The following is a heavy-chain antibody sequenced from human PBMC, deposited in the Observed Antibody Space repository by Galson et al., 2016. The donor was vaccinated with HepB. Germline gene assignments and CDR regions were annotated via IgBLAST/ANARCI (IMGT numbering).Heavy chain of an antibody. CDR2: VSFDGGDK. CDR3: AKDKSGTTFDY. CDR1: GLTFINYA. Sequence: SLRLSCAASGLTFINYAMHWVRQTPGKGLEWVAVVSFDGGDKYYADSVKGRFTISRDNSKNTLYLQIISLRAEDTAVYYCAKDKSGTTFDYWGQGTLVTVSS. V-gene: IGHV3-30-3*01. D-gene: IGHD1-1*01. J-gene: IGHJ4*02.